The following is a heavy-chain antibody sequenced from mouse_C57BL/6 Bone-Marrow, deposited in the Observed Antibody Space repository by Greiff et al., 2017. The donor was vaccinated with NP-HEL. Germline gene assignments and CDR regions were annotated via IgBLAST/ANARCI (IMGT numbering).Heavy chain of an antibody. CDR3: ARQEPLWLFAY. J-gene: IGHJ3*01. CDR2: ISGGGGNT. D-gene: IGHD2-2*01. V-gene: IGHV5-9*01. Sequence: EVQLVESGGGLVKPGGSLKLSCAASGFTFRSYTMSWVRQTPEKRLEWVATISGGGGNTYYPDSVKGRFTISRDNAKNTLYLQMSSLRSEDTALYYCARQEPLWLFAYWGQGTLVTVSA. CDR1: GFTFRSYT.